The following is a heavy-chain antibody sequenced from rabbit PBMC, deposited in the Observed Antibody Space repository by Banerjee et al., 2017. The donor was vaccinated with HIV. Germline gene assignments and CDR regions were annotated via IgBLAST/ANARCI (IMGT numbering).Heavy chain of an antibody. V-gene: IGHV1S45*01. D-gene: IGHD4-1*01. CDR1: GFSFSNKAV. CDR3: ARDLPGVIGWNFGW. Sequence: QEQLVESGGGLVKPEGSLKLSCTASGFSFSNKAVMCWVRQAPGKGLEWIACINAVTGKAVYASWAKGRYTFSKTSSTTVTLEMTSLTAADTATYFCARDLPGVIGWNFGWWGQGPWSPS. J-gene: IGHJ3*01. CDR2: INAVTGKA.